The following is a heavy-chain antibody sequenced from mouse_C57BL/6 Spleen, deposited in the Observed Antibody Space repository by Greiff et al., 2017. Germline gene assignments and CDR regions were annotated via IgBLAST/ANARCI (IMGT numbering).Heavy chain of an antibody. D-gene: IGHD4-1*01. CDR2: IDPSDSYT. Sequence: VQLQQPGAELVMPGASVKLSCKASGYTFTSYWMHWVKQRPGQGLEWIGEIDPSDSYTNYNQKFKGKSTLTVDKSSSTAYMQLSSLTSEDSAVYYWARGEVGRGYAMDYWGQGTSVTVSS. J-gene: IGHJ4*01. V-gene: IGHV1-69*01. CDR3: ARGEVGRGYAMDY. CDR1: GYTFTSYW.